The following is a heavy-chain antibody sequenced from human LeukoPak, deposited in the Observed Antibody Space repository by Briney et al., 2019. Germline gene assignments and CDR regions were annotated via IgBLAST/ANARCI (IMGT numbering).Heavy chain of an antibody. J-gene: IGHJ3*02. CDR2: INANGRST. CDR3: ARERYSVNDYDAFDI. D-gene: IGHD5/OR15-5a*01. CDR1: GFTFSSHA. V-gene: IGHV3-64*02. Sequence: PGGSLRLSCAASGFTFSSHAMHWVRQAPGKGLEYVSAINANGRSTYYADSVKGRFTISRDNSKTTLYLQMGSLRTEDMAVCYCARERYSVNDYDAFDIWGQGTMVTVSS.